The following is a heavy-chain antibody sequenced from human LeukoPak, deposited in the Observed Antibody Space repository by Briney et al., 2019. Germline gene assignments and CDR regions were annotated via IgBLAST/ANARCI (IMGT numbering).Heavy chain of an antibody. CDR1: GGSISSGGYY. D-gene: IGHD3-22*01. Sequence: PSQTLSLACTVSGGSISSGGYYWSWIRQHPGKGLEWIGYIYYSGSTYYNPSIKSRVTIPVEASKNQFSLKLSSVTAADTAVYYCANNRGYYDSSGVQFDYWGQGTLVTVSS. J-gene: IGHJ4*02. V-gene: IGHV4-31*03. CDR2: IYYSGST. CDR3: ANNRGYYDSSGVQFDY.